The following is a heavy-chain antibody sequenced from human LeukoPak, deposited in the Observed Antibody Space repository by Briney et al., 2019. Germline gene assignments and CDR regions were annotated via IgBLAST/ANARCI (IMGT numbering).Heavy chain of an antibody. CDR2: INSDGSST. V-gene: IGHV3-74*01. CDR1: GFTFSSYW. J-gene: IGHJ4*02. Sequence: PGGSLRLSCAASGFTFSSYWMHWVRQAPGKGLVWVARINSDGSSTSYADSVKGRFTISRDNAKNTLYLQMNSLRAEDTAVYYCAKTYSSSWYPLGYWGQGTLVTVSS. CDR3: AKTYSSSWYPLGY. D-gene: IGHD6-13*01.